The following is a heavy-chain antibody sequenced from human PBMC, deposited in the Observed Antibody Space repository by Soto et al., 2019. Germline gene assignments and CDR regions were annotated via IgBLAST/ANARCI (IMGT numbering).Heavy chain of an antibody. CDR2: IGGDGGSP. D-gene: IGHD3-3*02. V-gene: IGHV3-23*01. CDR1: RFTFSDYA. Sequence: EVQLLESGGGLVQPGGSLRLSCAASRFTFSDYAMSWVRQAPGKGLEWVSVIGGDGGSPYYADSVKGRFTVSRDNSKNTLYLQMDSLRAEDTAVYYCAKDSISRNRIYDPFDIWGQGTMVTVSS. CDR3: AKDSISRNRIYDPFDI. J-gene: IGHJ3*02.